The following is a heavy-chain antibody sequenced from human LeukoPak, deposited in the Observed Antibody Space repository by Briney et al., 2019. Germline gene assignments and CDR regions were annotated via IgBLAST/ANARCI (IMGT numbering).Heavy chain of an antibody. CDR1: GGSISSYY. V-gene: IGHV4-4*07. CDR2: IYTSGST. D-gene: IGHD3-22*01. J-gene: IGHJ4*02. CDR3: ARGSYYDSSGYYHYYFDY. Sequence: SETLSLXCTVSGGSISSYYWSWIRQPAGKGLEWIGRIYTSGSTNYNPSLKSRVTMSVDTSKNQFSLKLSSVTAADTAVYYCARGSYYDSSGYYHYYFDYWGQGTLVTVSS.